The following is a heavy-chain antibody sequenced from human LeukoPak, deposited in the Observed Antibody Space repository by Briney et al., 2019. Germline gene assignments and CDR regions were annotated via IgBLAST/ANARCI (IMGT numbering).Heavy chain of an antibody. J-gene: IGHJ1*01. V-gene: IGHV3-23*01. CDR1: GFTFSNYA. Sequence: GGSLRLSCAASGFTFSNYAMSWVRQVPGKGLEWVSAISGSGGSTYYADSVKGRFTISRDNAKNTVSLQMNSLRAEDTGVYYCARAPSEIGGYYPEYFRHWGQGTLVTVSS. CDR2: ISGSGGST. D-gene: IGHD3-22*01. CDR3: ARAPSEIGGYYPEYFRH.